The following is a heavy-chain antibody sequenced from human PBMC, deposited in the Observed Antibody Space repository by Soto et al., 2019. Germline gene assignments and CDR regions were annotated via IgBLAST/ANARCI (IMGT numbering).Heavy chain of an antibody. V-gene: IGHV1-2*04. D-gene: IGHD6-19*01. CDR1: GYTFTGYY. J-gene: IGHJ6*01. Sequence: ASVKVSCKASGYTFTGYYMHWVRQAPGQGLEWMGWINPNSGGTNYAQKFQGWVTMTRDTSISTAYMELSRLRSDDTAVYYCARMSVGPPSGWTYYFYYGMDVWGQETTVTVSS. CDR2: INPNSGGT. CDR3: ARMSVGPPSGWTYYFYYGMDV.